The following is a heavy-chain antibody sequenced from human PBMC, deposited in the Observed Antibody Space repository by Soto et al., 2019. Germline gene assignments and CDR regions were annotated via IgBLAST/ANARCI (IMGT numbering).Heavy chain of an antibody. CDR3: ALTRVAGAVAGTAADY. Sequence: GESLKISCKGSGYSFTSYWIGWVRQMPGKGLEWMGIIYPGDSDTRYSPSFQGQVTISADKSISTAYLQWSSLKASDTAMYYCALTRVAGAVAGTAADYWGQGTLVTSPQ. J-gene: IGHJ4*02. V-gene: IGHV5-51*01. CDR1: GYSFTSYW. CDR2: IYPGDSDT. D-gene: IGHD6-19*01.